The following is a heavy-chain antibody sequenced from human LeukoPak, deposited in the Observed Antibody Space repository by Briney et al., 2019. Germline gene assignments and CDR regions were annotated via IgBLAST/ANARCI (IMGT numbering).Heavy chain of an antibody. V-gene: IGHV4-59*01. D-gene: IGHD6-19*01. CDR2: IYYSGST. J-gene: IGHJ4*02. CDR3: ARAKGSGWYSYFDY. Sequence: SETLSLTCTVSGGSMSPYHWGWIRQPPGKGLEWTGYIYYSGSTNYNPSLKSRVTISVDTSKNQFSLKLSSVTAADTAVYYCARAKGSGWYSYFDYWGQGTLVTVSS. CDR1: GGSMSPYH.